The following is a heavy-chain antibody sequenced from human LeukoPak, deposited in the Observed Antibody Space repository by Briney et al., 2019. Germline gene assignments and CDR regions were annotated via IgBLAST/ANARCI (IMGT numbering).Heavy chain of an antibody. CDR3: AELGITMTGGV. V-gene: IGHV3-48*03. CDR1: GFTFSTYE. Sequence: AGGSLRLSCAASGFTFSTYEINWVRQAPGKGLEWLLHISTSGSSIHYADSVKGRFTISRDNANNSLYLQMNSLRVEDTGVYYCAELGITMTGGVWGKGTTVTISS. D-gene: IGHD3-10*02. J-gene: IGHJ6*04. CDR2: ISTSGSSI.